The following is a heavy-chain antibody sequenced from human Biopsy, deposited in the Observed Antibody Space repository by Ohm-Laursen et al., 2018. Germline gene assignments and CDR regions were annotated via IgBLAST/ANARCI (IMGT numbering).Heavy chain of an antibody. CDR1: GDSISIYY. V-gene: IGHV4-59*01. D-gene: IGHD3-3*01. J-gene: IGHJ4*02. CDR3: ARARIKTSGVLIPETYYFDS. CDR2: FYYSGST. Sequence: GTLSLTCNVSGDSISIYYWSWIRQPPGKGLEWIGNFYYSGSTNYNPSLKSRITMSLDRPKSQVSLRMNSVTAADTAVYYCARARIKTSGVLIPETYYFDSWGQGTLVTVSS.